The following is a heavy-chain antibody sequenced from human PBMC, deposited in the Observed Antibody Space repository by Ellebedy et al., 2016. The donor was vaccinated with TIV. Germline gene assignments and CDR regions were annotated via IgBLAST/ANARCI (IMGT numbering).Heavy chain of an antibody. CDR3: ARDAAGNGGKLDY. CDR2: IIPMPDTA. V-gene: IGHV1-69*10. J-gene: IGHJ4*02. D-gene: IGHD4-23*01. Sequence: AASVKVSCKASGGTFSNYAISWVRQAPGQGLEWMGGIIPMPDTANYAQKFQGRVTITADMSTSTAYMELSSLTSEDTAVYYCARDAAGNGGKLDYWGQGALVTVSS. CDR1: GGTFSNYA.